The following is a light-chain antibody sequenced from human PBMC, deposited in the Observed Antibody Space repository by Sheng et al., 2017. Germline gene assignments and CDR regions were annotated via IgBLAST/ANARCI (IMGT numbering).Light chain of an antibody. CDR2: DVS. J-gene: IGLJ1*01. V-gene: IGLV2-14*01. Sequence: QSALTQPASVSGSPGQSITISCTGTSSDVGGYNYVSWYQQHPGKAPKLMIYDVSNRPSGVSNRFSGSKSGNTASLTISGLQAEDEADYYCSSYTSSSLLFFGTGTKVTVL. CDR3: SSYTSSSLLF. CDR1: SSDVGGYNY.